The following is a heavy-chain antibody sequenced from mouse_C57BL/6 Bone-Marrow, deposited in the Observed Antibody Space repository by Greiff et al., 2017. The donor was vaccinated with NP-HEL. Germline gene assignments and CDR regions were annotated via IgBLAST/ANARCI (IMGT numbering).Heavy chain of an antibody. CDR3: ARDYGSFYYYAMDY. J-gene: IGHJ4*01. D-gene: IGHD1-1*01. V-gene: IGHV14-2*01. Sequence: VQLQQSGAELVKPGASVKLSCTASGFNIKDYYMHWVKQRTEQGLEWIGRIDPEDGETKYAPKFQGKATITADTSSTTAYLQLISMTSEDTAVYYCARDYGSFYYYAMDYWGQGTSVTVSS. CDR2: IDPEDGET. CDR1: GFNIKDYY.